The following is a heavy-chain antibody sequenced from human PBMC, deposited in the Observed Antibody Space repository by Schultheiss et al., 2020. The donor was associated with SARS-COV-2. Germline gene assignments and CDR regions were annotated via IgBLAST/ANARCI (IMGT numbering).Heavy chain of an antibody. CDR2: IDPSDSYT. D-gene: IGHD3-3*01. CDR1: GYSFTSYW. Sequence: GESLKISCKGSGYSFTSYWISWVRQMPGKGLEWMGRIDPSDSYTNYSPSFQGHVTISADKSISTAYLQWSSLKASDTAMYYCARGDTIFGVVIRTLNYGMDVWGQGTTVTVSS. V-gene: IGHV5-10-1*01. CDR3: ARGDTIFGVVIRTLNYGMDV. J-gene: IGHJ6*02.